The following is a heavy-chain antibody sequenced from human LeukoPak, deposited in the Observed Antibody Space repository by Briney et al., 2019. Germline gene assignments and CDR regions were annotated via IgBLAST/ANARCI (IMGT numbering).Heavy chain of an antibody. V-gene: IGHV3-48*03. CDR1: GFIFSSYE. D-gene: IGHD2/OR15-2a*01. CDR2: ISNNDSTI. CDR3: ARDGGLSNNVCFLDY. J-gene: IGHJ4*02. Sequence: QPGRSLRLSCAGSGFIFSSYEMNWVRQAPGKGLEWVSYISNNDSTIYYADSVKGRFTISRDNAKNSLYLQMDSLRVEDTAVYYCARDGGLSNNVCFLDYWCQGTLVTVSS.